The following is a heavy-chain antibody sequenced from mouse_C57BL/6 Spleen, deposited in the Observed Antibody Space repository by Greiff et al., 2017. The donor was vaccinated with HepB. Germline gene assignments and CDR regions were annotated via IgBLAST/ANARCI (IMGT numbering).Heavy chain of an antibody. Sequence: QVQLKESGPGLVQPSQSLSITCTVSGFSLTSYGVHWVRQSPGKGLEWLGVIWSGGSTDYNAAFISRLSISKDNSKSQVFFKMNSLQADDTAIYYCTRRGYYGSSPRAMDYWGQGTSVTVSS. J-gene: IGHJ4*01. CDR3: TRRGYYGSSPRAMDY. CDR1: GFSLTSYG. CDR2: IWSGGST. V-gene: IGHV2-2*01. D-gene: IGHD1-1*01.